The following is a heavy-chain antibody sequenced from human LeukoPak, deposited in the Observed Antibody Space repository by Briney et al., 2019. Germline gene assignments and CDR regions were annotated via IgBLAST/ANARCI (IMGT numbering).Heavy chain of an antibody. V-gene: IGHV4-59*01. Sequence: SETLSLTCTVSGGSISSYYWGWIRQPPGKGLEWIGDIHHSGITDYNPSLRGRVTISVDTSKNQFSLKLSSVTAADTAVYYCARGADSSGYYSIFYFDYWGQGTLVTVSS. CDR2: IHHSGIT. CDR3: ARGADSSGYYSIFYFDY. CDR1: GGSISSYY. D-gene: IGHD3-22*01. J-gene: IGHJ4*02.